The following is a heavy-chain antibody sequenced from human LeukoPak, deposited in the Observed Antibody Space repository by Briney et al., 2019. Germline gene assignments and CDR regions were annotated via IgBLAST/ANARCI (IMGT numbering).Heavy chain of an antibody. CDR3: ARASVSLRYFDWYENGAFDI. J-gene: IGHJ3*02. CDR1: GVISSYW. Sequence: PGGSLRLSCAASGVISSYWMSWVRQAPGKGLEWVANIKQDGSEKYYVDSVKGRFTISRDNAKNSLYLQMNSLRAEDTAVYYCARASVSLRYFDWYENGAFDIWGQGTMVTVSS. V-gene: IGHV3-7*01. D-gene: IGHD3-9*01. CDR2: IKQDGSEK.